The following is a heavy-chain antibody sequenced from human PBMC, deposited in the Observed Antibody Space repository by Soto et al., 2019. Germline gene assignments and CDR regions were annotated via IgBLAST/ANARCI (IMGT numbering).Heavy chain of an antibody. Sequence: PGGSLRLSCAASGFTFSSYGMHWVRQAPGKGLEWVAVISYDGSNKYYADSVKGRFTISRDNSKNTLYLQMNSLRAEDTAVYYCAKEGDGFNCFDYWGQGTLVTVSS. J-gene: IGHJ4*02. CDR1: GFTFSSYG. CDR2: ISYDGSNK. CDR3: AKEGDGFNCFDY. V-gene: IGHV3-30*18. D-gene: IGHD3-10*01.